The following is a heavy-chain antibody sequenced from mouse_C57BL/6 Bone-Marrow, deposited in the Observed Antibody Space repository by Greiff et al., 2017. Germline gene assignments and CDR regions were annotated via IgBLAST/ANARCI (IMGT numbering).Heavy chain of an antibody. J-gene: IGHJ2*02. Sequence: VQLQESGAELARPGASVKLSCKASGYTFTSYGISWVKQRTGQGLEWIGEIYPRSGNTYYNEKFKGKATLTADKSSSTAYMQLRSLSSEDSAVXSCAAQCLYFDYWGQGTSLTVSS. CDR3: AAQCLYFDY. D-gene: IGHD6-1*01. CDR1: GYTFTSYG. V-gene: IGHV1-81*01. CDR2: IYPRSGNT.